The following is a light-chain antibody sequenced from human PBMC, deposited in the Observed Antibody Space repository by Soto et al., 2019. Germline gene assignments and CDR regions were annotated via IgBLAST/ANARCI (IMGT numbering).Light chain of an antibody. CDR2: SSS. CDR1: QTINNN. Sequence: DIEMTQSPASLSASVGDRVTSSYRTSQTINNNLNWYQQRPGKAPKLLIYSSSSVMSGVHPSFSGRGSVTDFTPAISGPQPEDFATYFCQQTYISPITFGRGTRLDIK. J-gene: IGKJ5*01. V-gene: IGKV1-39*01. CDR3: QQTYISPIT.